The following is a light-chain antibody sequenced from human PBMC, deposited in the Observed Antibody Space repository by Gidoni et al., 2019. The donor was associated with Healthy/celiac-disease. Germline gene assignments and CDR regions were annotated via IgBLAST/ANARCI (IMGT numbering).Light chain of an antibody. J-gene: IGKJ1*01. V-gene: IGKV1-39*01. Sequence: DIQMTQSPSSLSASVGDRVTITCRASQSISSYLNWYQQKPGKAPKLLIYAASRLQSGVPSRFSGSGSGTDFTLTISSLQPEDFATYYCQQSYSTRWTFXQXTKVEIK. CDR1: QSISSY. CDR3: QQSYSTRWT. CDR2: AAS.